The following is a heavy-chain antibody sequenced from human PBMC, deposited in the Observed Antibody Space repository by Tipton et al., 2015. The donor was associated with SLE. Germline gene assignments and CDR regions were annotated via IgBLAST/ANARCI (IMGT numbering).Heavy chain of an antibody. J-gene: IGHJ4*02. V-gene: IGHV4-39*07. CDR1: GGSISSSSYY. D-gene: IGHD1-26*01. CDR2: IYYSGST. Sequence: TLSLTCSVSGGSISSSSYYWGWIRQPPGKGLEWIGSIYYSGSTYYNPSLKSRGTISVDTSKNQFSLKVSAVTAADTAVYYCARHAAGATTFDYWGQGTLVTVSS. CDR3: ARHAAGATTFDY.